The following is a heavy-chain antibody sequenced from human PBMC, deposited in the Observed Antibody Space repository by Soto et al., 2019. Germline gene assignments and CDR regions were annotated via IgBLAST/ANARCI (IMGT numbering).Heavy chain of an antibody. D-gene: IGHD5-18*01. CDR1: GYTFTSYY. Sequence: ASVKVSCKASGYTFTSYYMHWVRQAPGQGLEWMGIINPSGGSTSCAQKFQGRVTMTRDTSTSTVYMELSSLRSEDTAVYYCARDCPYVDTAMVPQTGYSEYGMDVWGQGTTVTVSS. CDR3: ARDCPYVDTAMVPQTGYSEYGMDV. CDR2: INPSGGST. V-gene: IGHV1-46*01. J-gene: IGHJ6*02.